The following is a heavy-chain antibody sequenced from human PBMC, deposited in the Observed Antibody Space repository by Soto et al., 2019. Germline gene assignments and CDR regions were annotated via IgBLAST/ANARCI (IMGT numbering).Heavy chain of an antibody. V-gene: IGHV1-58*01. CDR2: IVVGSGNT. Sequence: PVKLAWNTSGFRMTSSVGGRGLLLRGQRLEWIGWIVVGSGNTNYAQKFQERVTITRDMSTSTAYMELSSLRSEDTAMFYCAAATKVWSSAFAIWGHGTIVT. CDR1: GFRMTSSV. J-gene: IGHJ3*02. D-gene: IGHD2-15*01. CDR3: AAATKVWSSAFAI.